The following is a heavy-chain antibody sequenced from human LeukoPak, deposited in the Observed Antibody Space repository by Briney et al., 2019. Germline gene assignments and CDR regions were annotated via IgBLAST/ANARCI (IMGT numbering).Heavy chain of an antibody. D-gene: IGHD5-12*01. Sequence: SETLSLTCTVSGGSISSYYWSWIRQPPGKGLEWIGYIYYSGSTNYNPSLKSRVTISVDTSKNQFSLKLSSVTAADTTVYYCARDPGAPCSGYDVGYWFDPWGQGTLVTVSS. V-gene: IGHV4-59*01. CDR2: IYYSGST. CDR1: GGSISSYY. CDR3: ARDPGAPCSGYDVGYWFDP. J-gene: IGHJ5*02.